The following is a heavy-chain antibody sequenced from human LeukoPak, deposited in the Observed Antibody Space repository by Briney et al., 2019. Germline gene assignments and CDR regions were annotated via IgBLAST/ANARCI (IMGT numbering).Heavy chain of an antibody. V-gene: IGHV6-1*01. Sequence: SQTLSLTCAISGDIVSSNSASWNWIRQSPSRGLERLGRTYYRSKLYNDYAVSVKSRININPDTSKNQFSLQLNSVTPEDTAVYYCARGFPRYFDLWGRGTLVTVSS. J-gene: IGHJ2*01. CDR1: GDIVSSNSAS. CDR3: ARGFPRYFDL. CDR2: TYYRSKLYN. D-gene: IGHD2-21*01.